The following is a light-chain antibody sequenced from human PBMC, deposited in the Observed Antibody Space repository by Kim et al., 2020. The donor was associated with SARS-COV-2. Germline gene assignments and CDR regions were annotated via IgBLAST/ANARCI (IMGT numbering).Light chain of an antibody. CDR3: STWDDSLIRGV. Sequence: GQRVFISCSGSNSNIGNNPVSWYKQLPGTAPELLIYSSDQRPSGVPDRFSGSKSGTSASLAISGLQSEDEADYFCSTWDDSLIRGVFGTGTKVTVL. J-gene: IGLJ1*01. CDR2: SSD. V-gene: IGLV1-44*01. CDR1: NSNIGNNP.